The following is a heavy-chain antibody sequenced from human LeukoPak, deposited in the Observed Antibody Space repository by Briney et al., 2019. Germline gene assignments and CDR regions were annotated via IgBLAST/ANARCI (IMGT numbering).Heavy chain of an antibody. CDR2: ISYDGSNK. V-gene: IGHV3-30-3*01. CDR1: GFTFSSYA. Sequence: GGSLRLSCAASGFTFSSYAMHWVRQAPGKGLEWVAVISYDGSNKYYADSGKGRFTISRDNSKNTLYLQMNSLRAEDTAVYYCARVPCSSTSCWATYFDYWGQGTLVTVSS. J-gene: IGHJ4*02. D-gene: IGHD2-2*01. CDR3: ARVPCSSTSCWATYFDY.